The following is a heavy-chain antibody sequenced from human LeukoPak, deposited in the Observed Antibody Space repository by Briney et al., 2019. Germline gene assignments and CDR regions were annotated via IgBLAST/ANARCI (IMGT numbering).Heavy chain of an antibody. V-gene: IGHV3-33*01. Sequence: PGRSLGLSCAASGFSFTSYGMHWVRQAPGKGLEWVAVIWYDGTNKYYADSVKGRFTISRDTSNNMLYLQMNSLRAEDTAVYYCARVSESGNSDYWGQGTLVTVSS. CDR3: ARVSESGNSDY. CDR2: IWYDGTNK. CDR1: GFSFTSYG. J-gene: IGHJ4*02. D-gene: IGHD4-23*01.